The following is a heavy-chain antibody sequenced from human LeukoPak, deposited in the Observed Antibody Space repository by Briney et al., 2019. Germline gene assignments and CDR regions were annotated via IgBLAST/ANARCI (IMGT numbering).Heavy chain of an antibody. Sequence: ASVKVSCKASGYTFTGYYMHWVRPAPGQGLEWMGWINPNSGGTNYAQKFQGRVTMTRDTSISTAYMELSRLRSDDAAVYYCAREWSGIAVAHDAFDIWGQGTMVTVSS. CDR3: AREWSGIAVAHDAFDI. D-gene: IGHD6-19*01. CDR1: GYTFTGYY. CDR2: INPNSGGT. V-gene: IGHV1-2*02. J-gene: IGHJ3*02.